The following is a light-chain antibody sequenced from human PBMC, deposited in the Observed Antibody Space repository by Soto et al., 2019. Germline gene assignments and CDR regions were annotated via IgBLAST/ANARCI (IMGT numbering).Light chain of an antibody. V-gene: IGKV3-15*01. Sequence: EIVMTQSSATLSVSPGERVTLSCRASQNILSNLAWYQRKPGQAPRLLIYGASTRATGIPARFSGSGSGTEFTLTISSLQSEDFAVYYCQQYNNWPITFGQGTRLEIK. CDR1: QNILSN. CDR3: QQYNNWPIT. CDR2: GAS. J-gene: IGKJ5*01.